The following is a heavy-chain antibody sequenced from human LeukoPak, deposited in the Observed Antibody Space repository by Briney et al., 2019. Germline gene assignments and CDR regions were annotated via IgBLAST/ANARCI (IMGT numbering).Heavy chain of an antibody. J-gene: IGHJ6*02. CDR2: FDPEDGEA. V-gene: IGHV1-24*01. Sequence: GPVKVSCKVSGYTLTELSMHWVRQAPGKGLEWMGGFDPEDGEAIYAQKFQGRVTMTEDTSTDTAYMELSSLRSEDTAVYYCATEPGIAVAGGGYYYYGMDVWGQGTTVTVSS. CDR1: GYTLTELS. CDR3: ATEPGIAVAGGGYYYYGMDV. D-gene: IGHD6-19*01.